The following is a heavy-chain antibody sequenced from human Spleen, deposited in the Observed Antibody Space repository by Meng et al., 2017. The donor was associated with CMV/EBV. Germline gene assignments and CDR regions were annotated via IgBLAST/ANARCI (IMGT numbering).Heavy chain of an antibody. CDR2: ITPIFGSP. D-gene: IGHD3-22*01. CDR1: GDTFSTYT. Sequence: SVKVSCKASGDTFSTYTISWVRQAPGQGLEWMGRITPIFGSPNYAQTFQGRLTITADKSSSTTYMELSSLRSEDTAVYYCARGRITMILGEYYYYGMDVWGQGTTVTVSS. J-gene: IGHJ6*02. CDR3: ARGRITMILGEYYYYGMDV. V-gene: IGHV1-69*08.